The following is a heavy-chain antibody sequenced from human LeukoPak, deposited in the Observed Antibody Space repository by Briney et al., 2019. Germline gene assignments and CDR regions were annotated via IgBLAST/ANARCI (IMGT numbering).Heavy chain of an antibody. V-gene: IGHV3-33*01. CDR1: GFTFSSYG. Sequence: SGGSLRLSCAASGFTFSSYGMHWVRQAPGKGLEWVAIIWNDGDNKYYADSVKGRFTISRDNSKNTLYLQMNSLRAEDTAVYYCARDLEQWLVQGHFQHWGQGALVTVSS. CDR3: ARDLEQWLVQGHFQH. D-gene: IGHD6-19*01. J-gene: IGHJ1*01. CDR2: IWNDGDNK.